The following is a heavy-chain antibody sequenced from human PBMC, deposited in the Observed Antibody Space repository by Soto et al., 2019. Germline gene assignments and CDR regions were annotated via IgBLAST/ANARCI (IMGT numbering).Heavy chain of an antibody. Sequence: SDTLSLTCAVYGRSFSGYYWTWIRQPPWTGLEWIGEINHSGRTNYNPSLKSRVTMSIDTSKNQFSLQLNSVTAADTAVYYCARGFAIDWYTYYFDYWGQGPLVTVS. CDR1: GRSFSGYY. D-gene: IGHD3-9*01. V-gene: IGHV4-34*01. CDR3: ARGFAIDWYTYYFDY. J-gene: IGHJ4*02. CDR2: INHSGRT.